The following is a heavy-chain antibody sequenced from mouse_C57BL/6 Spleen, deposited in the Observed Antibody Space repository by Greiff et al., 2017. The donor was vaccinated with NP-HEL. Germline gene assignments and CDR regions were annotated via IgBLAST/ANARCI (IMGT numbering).Heavy chain of an antibody. J-gene: IGHJ4*01. V-gene: IGHV1-82*01. D-gene: IGHD1-1*01. CDR3: ESSSTTVVAKDAMDY. CDR1: GYAFSSSW. Sequence: VQLQESGPELVKPGASVKISCKASGYAFSSSWMNWVKQRPGKGLEWIGRIYPGDGDTNYNGKFKGKATLTADKSSSTAYMQLSSLTSEYSAVYVCESSSTTVVAKDAMDYWGQGTSVTVSS. CDR2: IYPGDGDT.